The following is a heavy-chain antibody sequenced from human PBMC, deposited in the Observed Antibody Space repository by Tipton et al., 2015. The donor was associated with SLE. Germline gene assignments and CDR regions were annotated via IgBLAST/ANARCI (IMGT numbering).Heavy chain of an antibody. CDR3: ARSGSAFDV. Sequence: TLSLTCTVSGDSISRGYFWGWVRQPPGKGLEWIATVYHSGSTYYNPSLKSRATISVDTSKNQFSLTLRSVTAADTAVYFCARSGSAFDVWGQGTVVTVSS. D-gene: IGHD1-14*01. CDR2: VYHSGST. CDR1: GDSISRGYF. J-gene: IGHJ3*01. V-gene: IGHV4-38-2*02.